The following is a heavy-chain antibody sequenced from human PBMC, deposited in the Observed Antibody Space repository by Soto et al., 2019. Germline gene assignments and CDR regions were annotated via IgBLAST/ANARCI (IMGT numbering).Heavy chain of an antibody. CDR2: VSGSGENT. D-gene: IGHD2-2*01. V-gene: IGHV3-23*01. Sequence: GGSLRLSCAASGFTFSNYAMSWVRQAPGKGLEWVSGVSGSGENTYYADSVKGRFTISRDNSKNTPDLQMNSLRAEDTAVYYCAKDGCLYCSRPNWFDPWGQGTLVTVSS. J-gene: IGHJ5*02. CDR1: GFTFSNYA. CDR3: AKDGCLYCSRPNWFDP.